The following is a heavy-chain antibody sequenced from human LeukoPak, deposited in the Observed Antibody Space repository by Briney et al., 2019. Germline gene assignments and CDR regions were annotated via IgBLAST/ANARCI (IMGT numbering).Heavy chain of an antibody. Sequence: GASLTLSCTVFGGTLSSYAISWVRQAPGQGLEWLGETIPSFGSTTYAQKFQDRITVTVDESTKTAYMDLSSLSSEDTAVYYCARRGPAAAFDYWGQGTLVTVSS. D-gene: IGHD6-13*01. CDR1: GGTLSSYA. CDR2: TIPSFGST. J-gene: IGHJ4*02. CDR3: ARRGPAAAFDY. V-gene: IGHV1-69*13.